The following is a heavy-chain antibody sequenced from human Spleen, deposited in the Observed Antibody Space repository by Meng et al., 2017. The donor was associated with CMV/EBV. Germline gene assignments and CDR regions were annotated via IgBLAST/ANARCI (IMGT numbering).Heavy chain of an antibody. CDR2: IDPGDSDT. J-gene: IGHJ4*02. CDR1: GYSFTNYW. V-gene: IGHV5-51*01. CDR3: VTRYCTSTSCFAFDS. D-gene: IGHD2-2*01. Sequence: GESLKISCKGSGYSFTNYWIAWVRQMPGKGLEWMAIIDPGDSDTRYSPSFKGQVIISADKAISTAYLQWRSLKASDTAMYYCVTRYCTSTSCFAFDSWGQGTLVTVSS.